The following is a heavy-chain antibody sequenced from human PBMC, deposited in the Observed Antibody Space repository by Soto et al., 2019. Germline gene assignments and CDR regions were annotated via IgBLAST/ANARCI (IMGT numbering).Heavy chain of an antibody. CDR3: ARTGWPQSSYYFDY. CDR1: GFRFSLFW. V-gene: IGHV3-7*03. CDR2: INEDGSEK. J-gene: IGHJ4*02. D-gene: IGHD3-16*01. Sequence: EVQLAESGGGLVQPGGSLRLSCAASGFRFSLFWMSWVRQTPGKGLEWVANINEDGSEKFFADSVKGRFTISRDNAKNSLSLQMNSLTADDTVVYYCARTGWPQSSYYFDYWGQGTLVTVSS.